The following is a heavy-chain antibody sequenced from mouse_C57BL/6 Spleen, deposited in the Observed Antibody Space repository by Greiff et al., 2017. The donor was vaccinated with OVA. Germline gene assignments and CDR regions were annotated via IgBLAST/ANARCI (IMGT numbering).Heavy chain of an antibody. J-gene: IGHJ1*03. CDR2: IYPGDGDT. CDR3: ARGGGGVGPYFDV. D-gene: IGHD4-1*01. CDR1: GYAFSSSW. V-gene: IGHV1-82*01. Sequence: QVQLQQSGPELVKPGASVKISCKASGYAFSSSWMNWVKQRPGKGLEWIGRIYPGDGDTNYNGKFKGKATLTADKSSSTAYMQLSSLTSEDSAVYFCARGGGGVGPYFDVWGTGTTVTVSS.